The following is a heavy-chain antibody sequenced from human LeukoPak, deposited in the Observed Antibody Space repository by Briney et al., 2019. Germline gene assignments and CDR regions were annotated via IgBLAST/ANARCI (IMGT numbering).Heavy chain of an antibody. J-gene: IGHJ4*02. CDR3: ARGYSGSGSSYFDY. V-gene: IGHV1-69*13. Sequence: SVKVSCKASGGTFSSYAISWVRQAPGQGLEWMGGIIPIFGTANYAQKFQGRVTITADESTSTAYMELSSLRSEDTAVFYCARGYSGSGSSYFDYWGQGTLVTVSS. CDR2: IIPIFGTA. CDR1: GGTFSSYA. D-gene: IGHD3-10*01.